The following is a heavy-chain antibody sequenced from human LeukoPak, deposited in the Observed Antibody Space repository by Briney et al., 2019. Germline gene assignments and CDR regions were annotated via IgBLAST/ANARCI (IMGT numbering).Heavy chain of an antibody. CDR3: ARGEDIPYL. D-gene: IGHD2-15*01. Sequence: GGSLRLSCAASGFTVSDSSMNWVRQAPGKGLEWISLLYSGGRTFYTDSVKGRFTISSHDSQNTLYLQMNSLRAEDTAVYYCARGEDIPYLWGRGTVVTVSS. CDR2: LYSGGRT. CDR1: GFTVSDSS. V-gene: IGHV3-53*04. J-gene: IGHJ2*01.